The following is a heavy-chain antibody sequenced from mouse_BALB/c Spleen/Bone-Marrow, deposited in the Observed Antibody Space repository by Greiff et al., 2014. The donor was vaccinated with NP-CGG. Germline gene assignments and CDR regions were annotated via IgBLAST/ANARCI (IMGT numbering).Heavy chain of an antibody. CDR2: IYPSDSYT. D-gene: IGHD1-3*01. V-gene: IGHV1S126*01. J-gene: IGHJ4*01. Sequence: VQLQESGAELVRPGASVKVSCKASGYTFINYWINWVRQRPGQGLEWIGNIYPSDSYTNYNQKFKDKATLTVDKSSSTDYIQLSSPTSEDSAVYYYTRMYYNYYAMDYWGQGTSVTVSA. CDR3: TRMYYNYYAMDY. CDR1: GYTFINYW.